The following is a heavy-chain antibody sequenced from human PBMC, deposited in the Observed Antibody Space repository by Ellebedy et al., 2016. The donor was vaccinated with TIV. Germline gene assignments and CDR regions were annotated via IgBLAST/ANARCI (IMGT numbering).Heavy chain of an antibody. J-gene: IGHJ3*02. CDR1: GGSFSGYY. Sequence: GSLRLSCAVYGGSFSGYYWSWIRQPPGKGLEWIGYIYYSGSTNYNPSLKSRVTISVDTSKNQFSLKLSSVTAADTAVYYCARDLGYYDSSSGRWAVAFDIWGQGTMVTVSS. CDR2: IYYSGST. D-gene: IGHD3-22*01. V-gene: IGHV4-59*01. CDR3: ARDLGYYDSSSGRWAVAFDI.